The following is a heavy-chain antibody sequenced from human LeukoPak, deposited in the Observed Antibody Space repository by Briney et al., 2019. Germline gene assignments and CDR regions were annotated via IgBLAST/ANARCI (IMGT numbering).Heavy chain of an antibody. V-gene: IGHV3-48*03. CDR1: GFTFSSCE. J-gene: IGHJ6*04. CDR2: ISSSGSTI. D-gene: IGHD2-2*01. CDR3: ARDRIVVVPAARVYYYYGMDV. Sequence: GGSLRLSCAASGFTFSSCEMNWVRQAPGKGLEWVSYISSSGSTIYYADSVKGRFTISRDNAKNSLYLQMNSLRAEDTAVYYCARDRIVVVPAARVYYYYGMDVWGKGTTVTVSS.